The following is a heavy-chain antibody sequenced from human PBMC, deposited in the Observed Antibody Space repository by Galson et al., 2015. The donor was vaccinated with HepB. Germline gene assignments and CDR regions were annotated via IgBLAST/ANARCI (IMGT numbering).Heavy chain of an antibody. CDR2: ISAGADST. D-gene: IGHD4/OR15-4a*01. CDR3: AKYRDMTISSCYDN. Sequence: SLRLSCAASGFTFSNYGMTWVGQAPGQGLEWVSSISAGADSTAHADSVKGRFTTPRDHSMITLCLQLNSLRAEDTAVFYCAKYRDMTISSCYDNWGPGTLVIVSS. CDR1: GFTFSNYG. J-gene: IGHJ1*01. V-gene: IGHV3-23*01.